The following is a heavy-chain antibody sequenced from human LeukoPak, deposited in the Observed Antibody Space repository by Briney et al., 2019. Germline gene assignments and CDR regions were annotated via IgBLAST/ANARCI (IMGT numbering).Heavy chain of an antibody. CDR1: GGSFSGYY. Sequence: SETLSLTCAVYGGSFSGYYWSWIRQPPGKGLEWIGEINHSGSTNYNPSLKSRVTISVDTSKNQFSLKLSSVTAADTAVYYCASTVAGRDYYYYYYMDVWGKGTTVTVSS. D-gene: IGHD6-19*01. J-gene: IGHJ6*03. V-gene: IGHV4-34*01. CDR2: INHSGST. CDR3: ASTVAGRDYYYYYYMDV.